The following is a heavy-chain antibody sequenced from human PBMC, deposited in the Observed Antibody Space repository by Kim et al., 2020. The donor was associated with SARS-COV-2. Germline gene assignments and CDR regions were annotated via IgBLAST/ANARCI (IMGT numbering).Heavy chain of an antibody. D-gene: IGHD3-9*01. V-gene: IGHV3-23*01. J-gene: IGHJ4*02. CDR2: ISGGGTAT. CDR3: AKQFPGSYDTLTGYYTPITPPDH. Sequence: GGSLRLSCGASGFTFGSHAMSWVRQAPGKGLDWVSAISGGGTATYYAASVKGRFTISRDNSNSTLFLQMDSLRAEDTAIYYCAKQFPGSYDTLTGYYTPITPPDHWGQGTLVTVSS. CDR1: GFTFGSHA.